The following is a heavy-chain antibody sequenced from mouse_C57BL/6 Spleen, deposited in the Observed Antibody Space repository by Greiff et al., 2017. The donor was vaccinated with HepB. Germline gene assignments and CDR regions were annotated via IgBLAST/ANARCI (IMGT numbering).Heavy chain of an antibody. CDR2: IYPSDSET. D-gene: IGHD1-1*01. CDR3: ARRGRYGSSYKYFDV. V-gene: IGHV1-61*01. CDR1: GYTFTSYW. Sequence: VQLQQPGAELVRPGSSVKLSCKASGYTFTSYWMDWVKQRPGQGLEWIGNIYPSDSETHYNQKFKDKATLTVDKSSSTAYMQLSSLTSEDSAVYYCARRGRYGSSYKYFDVWGTGTTVTVSS. J-gene: IGHJ1*03.